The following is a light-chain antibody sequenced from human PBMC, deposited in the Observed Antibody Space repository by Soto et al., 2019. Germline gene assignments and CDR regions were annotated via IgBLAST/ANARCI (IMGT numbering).Light chain of an antibody. J-gene: IGLJ1*01. V-gene: IGLV2-14*01. Sequence: QSALTQPASVSGSPGQSITISCTGTSSDVGGYNYVSWYQQQSGKAPKLMIHEVSNRPSGASNRFSGSKSGNTASLTISGLQAEDEAGYYCSSYTSSRAYVFGIGTKLTVL. CDR2: EVS. CDR1: SSDVGGYNY. CDR3: SSYTSSRAYV.